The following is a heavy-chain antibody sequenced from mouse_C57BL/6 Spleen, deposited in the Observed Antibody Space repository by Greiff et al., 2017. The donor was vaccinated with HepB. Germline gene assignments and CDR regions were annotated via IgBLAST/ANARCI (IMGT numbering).Heavy chain of an antibody. V-gene: IGHV2-4*01. CDR1: GFSLTSYG. D-gene: IGHD1-1*01. CDR3: AKKSSYYYVSSYAMDY. J-gene: IGHJ4*01. Sequence: VQLQQSGPGLVQPSQSLSITCTVSGFSLTSYGVHWVRQPPGKGLEWLGVIWSGGSTDYNAAFISRLSISKDNSKSQVFFKMNSLQADDTAIYYCAKKSSYYYVSSYAMDYWGQGTSVTVSS. CDR2: IWSGGST.